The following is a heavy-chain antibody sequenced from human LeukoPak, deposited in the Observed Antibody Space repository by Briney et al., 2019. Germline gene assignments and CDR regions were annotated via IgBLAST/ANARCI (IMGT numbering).Heavy chain of an antibody. J-gene: IGHJ4*02. V-gene: IGHV4-59*01. CDR2: IYYSGST. Sequence: PSETLSLTCTVSGGSISSYYWSWIRQPPGKGLEWIGYIYYSGSTNYNPSLKSRVTISVDTSKNQFSLKLSSVTAADTAVHYCARGRLLWFGESPLLDYWGQGTLVTVSS. D-gene: IGHD3-10*01. CDR3: ARGRLLWFGESPLLDY. CDR1: GGSISSYY.